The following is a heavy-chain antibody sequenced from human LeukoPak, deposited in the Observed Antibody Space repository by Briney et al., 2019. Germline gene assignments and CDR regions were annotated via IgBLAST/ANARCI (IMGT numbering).Heavy chain of an antibody. J-gene: IGHJ5*02. CDR1: GFTFSSYA. CDR3: AKDTYSSSLNWFDP. Sequence: PGGSLRLSCAASGFTFSSYAMSWVRQAPGKGLEWVSAISGSGGSTYYADSAKGRFTISRDNSKNTLYLQMNSLRAEDTAVYYCAKDTYSSSLNWFDPWGQGTLVTVSS. D-gene: IGHD6-13*01. V-gene: IGHV3-23*01. CDR2: ISGSGGST.